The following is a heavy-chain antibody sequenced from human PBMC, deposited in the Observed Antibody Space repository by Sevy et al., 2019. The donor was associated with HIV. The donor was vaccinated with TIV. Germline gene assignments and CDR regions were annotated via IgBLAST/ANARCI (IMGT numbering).Heavy chain of an antibody. CDR2: TNPNSGGT. CDR1: GYTVTGYS. Sequence: ASVKVSCKASGYTVTGYSMHWVRQAPGQGLEWMGCTNPNSGGTNYAQKFQGRVTMTRDTSISTAYMELSSLRSDDTAVYYCARVWNSDYYDSTGPNWFDPWGQGTLVTVSS. J-gene: IGHJ5*02. D-gene: IGHD3-22*01. V-gene: IGHV1-2*02. CDR3: ARVWNSDYYDSTGPNWFDP.